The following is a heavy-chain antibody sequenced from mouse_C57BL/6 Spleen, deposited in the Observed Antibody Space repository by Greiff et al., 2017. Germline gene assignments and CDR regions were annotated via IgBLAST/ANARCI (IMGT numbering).Heavy chain of an antibody. CDR3: ARKSNYEAY. D-gene: IGHD2-5*01. CDR2: IDPSDSYT. V-gene: IGHV1-50*01. CDR1: GYTFTSYW. J-gene: IGHJ3*01. Sequence: VKLQESGAELVKPGASVKLSCKASGYTFTSYWMQWVKQRPGQGLEWIGEIDPSDSYTNYNQKFKGKATLTVDTSSSPAYMQLSSLTSEDSAVYYCARKSNYEAYWGQGTLVTVSA.